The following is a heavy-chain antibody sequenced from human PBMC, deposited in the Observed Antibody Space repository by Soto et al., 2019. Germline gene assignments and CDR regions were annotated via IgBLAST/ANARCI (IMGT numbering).Heavy chain of an antibody. D-gene: IGHD6-6*01. CDR1: GFTFSSHA. CDR3: AKAIAASNYYDGMDV. CDR2: ISGSGGST. V-gene: IGHV3-23*01. J-gene: IGHJ6*02. Sequence: PGGSLRLSCSASGFTFSSHAMSWVRQAPGKGLEWVSAISGSGGSTYYAVSVKGRFTISRDNSNNTLYLQVNSLRAEDTAVYYCAKAIAASNYYDGMDVWGQGTTVTVSS.